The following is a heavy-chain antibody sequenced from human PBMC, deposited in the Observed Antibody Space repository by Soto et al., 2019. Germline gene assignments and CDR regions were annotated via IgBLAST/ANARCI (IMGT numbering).Heavy chain of an antibody. CDR1: GFTFSHFE. Sequence: GGSLRLSCGASGFTFSHFEMNWVRQAPGKGLEWVSYITSSGGTTYYADSVKGRFTISRDNTKNSLFLQMNNLRAEETAVYYCEKGHVFVAPQNGRSFDSWGQGSLVTVSS. CDR2: ITSSGGTT. V-gene: IGHV3-48*03. CDR3: EKGHVFVAPQNGRSFDS. J-gene: IGHJ4*02. D-gene: IGHD2-21*01.